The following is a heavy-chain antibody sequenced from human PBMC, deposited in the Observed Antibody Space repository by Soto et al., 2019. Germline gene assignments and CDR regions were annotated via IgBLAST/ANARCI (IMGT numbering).Heavy chain of an antibody. CDR3: ARNYTPEGYFDL. CDR2: MNPNSGNT. CDR1: GYTFSSYD. D-gene: IGHD3-10*01. Sequence: QVQLVQSGAEVKKPGASVKVSCKASGYTFSSYDLNWVRQATGQGLEWMGWMNPNSGNTGYAQKFQGRVTMTRNTSISTAYMELSSLRSVDTAVYYCARNYTPEGYFDLWGRATLVTVSS. J-gene: IGHJ2*01. V-gene: IGHV1-8*01.